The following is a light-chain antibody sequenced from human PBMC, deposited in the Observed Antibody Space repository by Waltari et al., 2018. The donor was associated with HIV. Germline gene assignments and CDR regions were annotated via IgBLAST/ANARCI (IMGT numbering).Light chain of an antibody. CDR2: HAK. V-gene: IGLV1-51*01. J-gene: IGLJ1*01. CDR3: VRFDPRMKIYV. CDR1: TTTVGNHY. Sequence: QSVLTQPPSVSAAPGQKVTITCSGVTTTVGNHYVSWFQQFPAKAPKLLIDHAKKTASGIPDRFSGSKSDTAATLDISSLPTGDEAHYYCVRFDPRMKIYVFGSGTKVIVV.